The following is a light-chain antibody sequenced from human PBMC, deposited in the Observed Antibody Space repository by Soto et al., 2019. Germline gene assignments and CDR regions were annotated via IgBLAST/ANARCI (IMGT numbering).Light chain of an antibody. Sequence: EIVLTQSPGTLSFSPGERSTLSCMASQSFSSSYLSWYQQKPGQAPRLLIYGASSRATGIPDRFSGSGSGTDFTLTISRLEPEDFAVYYCQQYGSSITFGQGTRLEIK. CDR1: QSFSSSY. J-gene: IGKJ5*01. CDR2: GAS. CDR3: QQYGSSIT. V-gene: IGKV3-20*01.